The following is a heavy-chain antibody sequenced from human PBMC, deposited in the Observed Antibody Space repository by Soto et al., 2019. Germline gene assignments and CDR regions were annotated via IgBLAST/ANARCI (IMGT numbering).Heavy chain of an antibody. V-gene: IGHV5-51*01. CDR2: IYPGDSDT. J-gene: IGHJ3*02. CDR3: ARLGDLRYCSGGSCDAFEI. CDR1: GYSFTSYW. Sequence: GESLKISCKGSGYSFTSYWIGWVRQMPGKGLEWMGIIYPGDSDTRYSPSFQGQVTISADKSISTAYLQWSSLKASDTAMYYCARLGDLRYCSGGSCDAFEIWGQGTMVTVSS. D-gene: IGHD2-15*01.